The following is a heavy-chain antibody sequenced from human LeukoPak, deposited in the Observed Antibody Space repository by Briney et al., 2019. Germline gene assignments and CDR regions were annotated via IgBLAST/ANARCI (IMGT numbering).Heavy chain of an antibody. CDR1: GYTFTGYY. V-gene: IGHV1-2*06. D-gene: IGHD6-19*01. J-gene: IGHJ4*02. CDR3: ARDGSGYSSGWYFHDY. Sequence: ASVKVSCKXSGYTFTGYYMHWVRQAPGQGLEWMGRINPNSGGTNYAQKFQGRVTMTRDTSISTAYMELSRLRSDDTAVYYCARDGSGYSSGWYFHDYWGQGTLVTVSS. CDR2: INPNSGGT.